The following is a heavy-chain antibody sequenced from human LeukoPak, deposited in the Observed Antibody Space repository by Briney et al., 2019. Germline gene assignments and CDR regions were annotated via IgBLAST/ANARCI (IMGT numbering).Heavy chain of an antibody. CDR3: ARVGVVVTAPYFDY. V-gene: IGHV3-21*01. CDR2: ISSSSSYI. D-gene: IGHD2-21*02. Sequence: GGSLRLSCAASGFTFSSYNMNWVRQAPGKGLEWVSSISSSSSYIYYADSVKGRFTISRDNAKNSLYLQMNSLRAEDTAVYYCARVGVVVTAPYFDYWGQGTLVTASS. CDR1: GFTFSSYN. J-gene: IGHJ4*02.